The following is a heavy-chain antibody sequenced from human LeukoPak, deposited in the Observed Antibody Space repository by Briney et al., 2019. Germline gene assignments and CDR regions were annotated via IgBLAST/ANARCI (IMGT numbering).Heavy chain of an antibody. J-gene: IGHJ4*02. CDR3: AKDGDIVTTRYYFDY. CDR2: ISWNSGSI. CDR1: GFTFDDYA. V-gene: IGHV3-9*03. Sequence: GGSLRLSCAASGFTFDDYAMHWVRQAPGKGLEWVSGISWNSGSISYADSVKGRFTISRDNAKNSPYLQMNSLRAEDMALYYCAKDGDIVTTRYYFDYWGQGTLVTVSS. D-gene: IGHD5-12*01.